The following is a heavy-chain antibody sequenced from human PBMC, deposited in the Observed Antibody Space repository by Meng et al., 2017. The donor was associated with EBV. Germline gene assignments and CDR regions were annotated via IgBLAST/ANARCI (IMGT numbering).Heavy chain of an antibody. V-gene: IGHV4-4*02. D-gene: IGHD3-22*01. CDR2: IYHSGST. CDR3: ARDRGGYYDSSGYYAD. J-gene: IGHJ4*02. CDR1: GGPISSSNW. Sequence: QVQLQESGPGLVKPSGXLSLTCAVSGGPISSSNWWSWVCAPPGEGLEWMWEIYHSGSTNYKPSLKSRVPISVDKSKNQFSLKLSSVTAADTAVYYCARDRGGYYDSSGYYADWGQGTLVTVAS.